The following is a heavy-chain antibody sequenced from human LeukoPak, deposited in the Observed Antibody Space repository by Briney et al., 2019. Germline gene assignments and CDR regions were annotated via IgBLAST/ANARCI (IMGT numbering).Heavy chain of an antibody. V-gene: IGHV1-2*02. CDR2: INPNSGGT. D-gene: IGHD6-19*01. Sequence: ASVKVSCKASGYTFTAYFIHWVRQAPGQGLEWMGWINPNSGGTNYTQKFQGRVTMTRDTSISTAYMEVSRLRSDDTAVYYCASATNSSGWEKASFDIWGQGTMVTVSS. J-gene: IGHJ3*02. CDR1: GYTFTAYF. CDR3: ASATNSSGWEKASFDI.